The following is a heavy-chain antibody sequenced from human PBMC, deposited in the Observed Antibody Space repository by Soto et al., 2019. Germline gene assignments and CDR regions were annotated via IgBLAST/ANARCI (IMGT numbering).Heavy chain of an antibody. V-gene: IGHV5-51*01. Sequence: PGESLKISCKGSGYIFINYWIGWVRQMPGKGLEWMGIIYPGDSDTRYSPSFQGQVTISVDKSISTAYLQWSSLKASDTAIYYCARRGYNWNYEWFDPWGQGTLVTVSS. CDR3: ARRGYNWNYEWFDP. CDR1: GYIFINYW. D-gene: IGHD1-7*01. J-gene: IGHJ5*02. CDR2: IYPGDSDT.